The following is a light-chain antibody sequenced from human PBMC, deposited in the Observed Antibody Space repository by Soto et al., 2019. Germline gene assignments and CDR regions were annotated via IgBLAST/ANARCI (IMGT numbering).Light chain of an antibody. CDR1: QSVLYRSNNKNY. CDR2: WAS. Sequence: DIVMTQSPDSLAVSLGERATINCKSSQSVLYRSNNKNYLAWYQQKPGQPPKLLIYWASTRESGVPDRFSGSWSGTDFTLTISSLQAEDVAVYYCQQYYNTPLTFGGGTKVEIK. CDR3: QQYYNTPLT. J-gene: IGKJ4*01. V-gene: IGKV4-1*01.